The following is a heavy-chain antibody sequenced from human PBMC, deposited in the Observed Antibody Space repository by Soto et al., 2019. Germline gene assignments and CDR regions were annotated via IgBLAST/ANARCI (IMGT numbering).Heavy chain of an antibody. CDR2: IIPILGVT. J-gene: IGHJ6*02. CDR3: ARGSTVTSNGRDV. V-gene: IGHV1-69*02. Sequence: QVQLVQSGAEVKKPGSSVKVSCKASGGTFSSSSITWVRQAPGQGLEWMGRIIPILGVTNYAQQFQGRVTITADKSTNTAHMEMNRLRSEDTAMYYCARGSTVTSNGRDVWGQGTTVTVSS. CDR1: GGTFSSSS. D-gene: IGHD4-17*01.